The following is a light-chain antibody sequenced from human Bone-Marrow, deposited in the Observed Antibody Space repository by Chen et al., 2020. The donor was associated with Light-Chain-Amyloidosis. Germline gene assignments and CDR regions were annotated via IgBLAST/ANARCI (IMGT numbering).Light chain of an antibody. J-gene: IGLJ3*02. Sequence: NFMLTHPHSVSESLWKTVIISCTRSSGSIATNYVQWYQQRPGSSPTTVIYEDDQRPSGVPDRFSCSIDRSSNSASLTISGLKTEDEADYYCQSYQGSSQGVFGGGTKLTVL. CDR3: QSYQGSSQGV. V-gene: IGLV6-57*01. CDR2: EDD. CDR1: SGSIATNY.